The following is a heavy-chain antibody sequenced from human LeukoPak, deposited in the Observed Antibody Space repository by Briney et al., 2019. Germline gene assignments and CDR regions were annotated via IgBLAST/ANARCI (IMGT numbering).Heavy chain of an antibody. CDR3: AREKYCSRSSCYALFDP. CDR2: IKQDGSEK. Sequence: GGSLRLSCAASGFTFSRYWMSWVRQAPGKGLEWVAIIKQDGSEKYYVDSVKGRFTISRDNAKNSLYLQMNSLRAEDTAVYYCAREKYCSRSSCYALFDPWGQGTLVTVSS. CDR1: GFTFSRYW. V-gene: IGHV3-7*01. D-gene: IGHD2-2*01. J-gene: IGHJ5*02.